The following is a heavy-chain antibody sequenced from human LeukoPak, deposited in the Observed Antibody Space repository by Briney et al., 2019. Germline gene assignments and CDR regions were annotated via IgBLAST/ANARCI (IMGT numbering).Heavy chain of an antibody. CDR2: IYYSGST. V-gene: IGHV4-61*05. CDR1: GGSISSSSYY. Sequence: SETLSLTCTVSGGSISSSSYYWGWIRQPPGKGLEWIGYIYYSGSTNYNPSLKSRVTISVDTSKNQFSLKLSSVTAADTAVYYCASARYCSGGSCASDYWGQGTLVTVSS. D-gene: IGHD2-15*01. CDR3: ASARYCSGGSCASDY. J-gene: IGHJ4*02.